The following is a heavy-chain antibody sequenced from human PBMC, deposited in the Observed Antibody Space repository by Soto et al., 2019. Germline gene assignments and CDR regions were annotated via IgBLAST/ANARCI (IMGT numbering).Heavy chain of an antibody. D-gene: IGHD6-13*01. V-gene: IGHV3-23*01. CDR2: ISGSGGGT. CDR3: EKRPLTAAGFDC. Sequence: EVQLLESGGGLVQPGGSLRLSCAASGFTFSNYAMTWVRQAPGKGLEWVSVISGSGGGTYFVDSVKGRFTISRDNSKNTVNLQMNSLRAEDTAVYYCEKRPLTAAGFDCWGHGTLVSVST. J-gene: IGHJ4*01. CDR1: GFTFSNYA.